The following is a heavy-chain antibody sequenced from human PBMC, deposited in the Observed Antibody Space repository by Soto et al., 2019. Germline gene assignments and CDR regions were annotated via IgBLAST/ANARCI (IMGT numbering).Heavy chain of an antibody. CDR2: IYYSGST. V-gene: IGHV4-59*01. J-gene: IGHJ4*02. Sequence: SETLSLTCTVSGGSISSYYWSWIRQPPGKGLEWIGYIYYSGSTNYNPSLKSRVTISVDTSKNQFSLKLSSVTAADTAVYYCARDVGSRGKRGNFDYWGQGTLVTVSS. CDR3: ARDVGSRGKRGNFDY. D-gene: IGHD2-15*01. CDR1: GGSISSYY.